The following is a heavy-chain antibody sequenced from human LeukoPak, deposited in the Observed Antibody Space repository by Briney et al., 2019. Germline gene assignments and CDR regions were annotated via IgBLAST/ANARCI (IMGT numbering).Heavy chain of an antibody. J-gene: IGHJ4*02. CDR1: GFTFSCHG. CDR2: ISRSGDIK. D-gene: IGHD5-24*01. V-gene: IGHV3-23*01. Sequence: ASLILSCVASGFTFSCHGMNWVRQAPGKGLEWVSGISRSGDIKYYVDAVKGRVTVSRDNSKNTLYLQINSLRHEHTAVYYCAKDDAWLQYNDWGQGTLVTVSS. CDR3: AKDDAWLQYND.